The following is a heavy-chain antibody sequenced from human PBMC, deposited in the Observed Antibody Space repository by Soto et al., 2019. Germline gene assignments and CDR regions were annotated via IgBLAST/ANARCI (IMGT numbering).Heavy chain of an antibody. J-gene: IGHJ4*02. CDR3: AHIGPGGGSYYPFDY. CDR1: GFSLSTSGVG. D-gene: IGHD1-26*01. Sequence: QITLKESGPPLVKPTQTLTLTCTFSGFSLSTSGVGVGWIRQPPGKALEWLALIYWDDDKRYSPSLKSRLTTTKDTSKNQVVLTMTNMDPVDTATYYCAHIGPGGGSYYPFDYWGQGTLVTVSS. V-gene: IGHV2-5*02. CDR2: IYWDDDK.